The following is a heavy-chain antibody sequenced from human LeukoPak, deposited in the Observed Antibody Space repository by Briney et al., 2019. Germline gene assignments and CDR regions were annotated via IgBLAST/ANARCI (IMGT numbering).Heavy chain of an antibody. CDR3: ARDPVGVRYSSGPGAKFDY. D-gene: IGHD6-19*01. V-gene: IGHV3-30*02. Sequence: PGGSLRLSCAASGFTFSNYGMHWVRRAPGKGLEWVAFIQYDGSNKYYADSVKGRFTISRDNSKNTLYLPMNSLRAEDTAVYYCARDPVGVRYSSGPGAKFDYWGQGTLVTVSS. J-gene: IGHJ4*02. CDR2: IQYDGSNK. CDR1: GFTFSNYG.